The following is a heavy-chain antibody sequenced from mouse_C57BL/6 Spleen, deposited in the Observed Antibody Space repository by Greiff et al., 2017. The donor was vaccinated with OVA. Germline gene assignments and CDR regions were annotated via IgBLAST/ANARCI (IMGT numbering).Heavy chain of an antibody. CDR3: ARRGDGFSYAMDY. J-gene: IGHJ4*01. D-gene: IGHD2-3*01. CDR1: GYTFTDYN. CDR2: INPNNGGT. Sequence: EVQLQQSGPELVKPGASVKMSCKASGYTFTDYNMHWVKQSHGKSLEWIGYINPNNGGTSYNQKFKGKATLTVNKSSSTAYMELRSLTSEDSAVYDCARRGDGFSYAMDYWGQGTSVTVSS. V-gene: IGHV1-22*01.